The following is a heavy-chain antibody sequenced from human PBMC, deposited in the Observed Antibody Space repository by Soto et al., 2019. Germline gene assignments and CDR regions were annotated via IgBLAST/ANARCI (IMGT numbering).Heavy chain of an antibody. CDR3: ARVERGTATTVVDAFDI. CDR2: MSHSGGT. J-gene: IGHJ3*02. V-gene: IGHV4-34*01. D-gene: IGHD1-1*01. Sequence: QVQLQQWGAGLLKPSETLSLTCAVYGGPVNSGNYYWSWIRQPPGKGLEWIGEMSHSGGTHFNPSLKSRVTISVDTSKNQFSLKMSAVTAADSALYYCARVERGTATTVVDAFDIWGPGTLVTVSS. CDR1: GGPVNSGNYY.